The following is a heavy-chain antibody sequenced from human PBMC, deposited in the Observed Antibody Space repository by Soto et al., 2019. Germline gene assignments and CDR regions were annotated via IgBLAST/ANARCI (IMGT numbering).Heavy chain of an antibody. CDR1: GGSISSYY. CDR3: ARQGFDILTGHYGFDI. J-gene: IGHJ3*02. Sequence: QVQLQESGPGLVKPSETLSLTCTVSGGSISSYYWSWIRQPPGKGLDWIGYIYYSGSTTYNPSLKSRVTIPVDTSKSQFSLKLTSVTAADTAIYYCARQGFDILTGHYGFDIWGQGTMVTVSS. CDR2: IYYSGST. V-gene: IGHV4-59*08. D-gene: IGHD3-9*01.